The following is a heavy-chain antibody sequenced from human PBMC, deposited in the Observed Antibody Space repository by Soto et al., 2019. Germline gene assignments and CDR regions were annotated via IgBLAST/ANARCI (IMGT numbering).Heavy chain of an antibody. J-gene: IGHJ4*02. CDR2: IIPILGIA. CDR1: GGTFSSYT. V-gene: IGHV1-69*08. CDR3: AREGYDIMTGYSFFDY. D-gene: IGHD3-9*01. Sequence: QVQLVQSGAEVKKPGSSVKVSCKASGGTFSSYTISWVRQAPGQGLEWMGRIIPILGIANYAQKGQGRATITADKSTSTAYMEPRSQRAEDTAVYYGAREGYDIMTGYSFFDYWGQGTLATASS.